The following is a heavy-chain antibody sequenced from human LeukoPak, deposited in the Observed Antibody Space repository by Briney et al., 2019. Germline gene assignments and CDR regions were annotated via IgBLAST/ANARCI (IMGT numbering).Heavy chain of an antibody. V-gene: IGHV3-53*04. J-gene: IGHJ4*02. CDR2: IYSGGDT. CDR1: GFTVSSNY. Sequence: PGGSLRLSCAASGFTVSSNYMSWVRQAPGKGLEWVSVIYSGGDTYYADSVKDRFTISRHNSRNTLYLQMNSLRIEDTAVYYCAKDLRYFDWPNYWGQGTLVTVSS. D-gene: IGHD3-9*01. CDR3: AKDLRYFDWPNY.